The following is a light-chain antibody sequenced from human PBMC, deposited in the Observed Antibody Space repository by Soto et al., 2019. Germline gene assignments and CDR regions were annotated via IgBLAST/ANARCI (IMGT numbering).Light chain of an antibody. CDR1: QGISSY. CDR2: AAS. J-gene: IGKJ2*01. CDR3: QQYYTFPQT. V-gene: IGKV1-8*01. Sequence: AIRMTQSPSSFSASTGDRVTITCRASQGISSYLAWYQQKPGKAPKLLVYAASTLQYGVPSRFSGSGSGTDFTLTISGQQSEDFATYFCQQYYTFPQTFGQGTKLEIK.